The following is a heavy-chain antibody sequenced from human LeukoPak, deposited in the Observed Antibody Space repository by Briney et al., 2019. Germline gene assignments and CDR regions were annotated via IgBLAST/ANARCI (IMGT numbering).Heavy chain of an antibody. D-gene: IGHD2-2*01. CDR1: GFTFSSYG. CDR3: AKGRFRYCSSTSCSDGDY. V-gene: IGHV3-30*02. CDR2: IRYDGSNK. J-gene: IGHJ4*02. Sequence: GGSLRLSCAASGFTFSSYGMHWVRQAPGKGLEWVAFIRYDGSNKYYADSVKGRFTISRDNSKNTLYLQMNSLRAEDTAVYYCAKGRFRYCSSTSCSDGDYWGQGTLVTVSS.